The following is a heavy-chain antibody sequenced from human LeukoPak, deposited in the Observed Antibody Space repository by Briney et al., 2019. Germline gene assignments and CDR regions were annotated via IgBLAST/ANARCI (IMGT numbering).Heavy chain of an antibody. CDR1: GGSVSSGSYY. CDR2: IYYSGST. V-gene: IGHV4-31*03. J-gene: IGHJ4*02. Sequence: SETLSLTCTVSGGSVSSGSYYWSWIRQPPGKGLEWIGYIYYSGSTYYNPSLKSRVTISVDTPKNQFSLKLSSVTAADTAVYYCARGRDCGGDCPFDYWGQGTLVTVSS. D-gene: IGHD2-21*02. CDR3: ARGRDCGGDCPFDY.